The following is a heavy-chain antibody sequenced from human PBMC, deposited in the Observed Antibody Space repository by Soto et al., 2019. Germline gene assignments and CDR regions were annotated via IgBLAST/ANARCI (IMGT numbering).Heavy chain of an antibody. J-gene: IGHJ4*02. CDR3: ARDTKKGFGLQWLVPKPADY. Sequence: QVQLVESGGGVVQPGRSLRLSCAASGFTFSSYGMHWVRQAPGKGLEWVAVIWYDGSNKYYADSVKGRFTISRDNSKNPLYLQMNSLRAEDTAVYYCARDTKKGFGLQWLVPKPADYWGQGTLVTVSS. CDR1: GFTFSSYG. D-gene: IGHD6-19*01. CDR2: IWYDGSNK. V-gene: IGHV3-33*01.